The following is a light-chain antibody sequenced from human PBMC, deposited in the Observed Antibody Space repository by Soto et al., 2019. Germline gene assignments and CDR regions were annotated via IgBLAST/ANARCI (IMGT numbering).Light chain of an antibody. J-gene: IGKJ2*01. V-gene: IGKV3-20*01. CDR1: QTVTNND. CDR2: GAS. CDR3: QQYGGSLPYT. Sequence: EIVLTQSPGTLSLSPGERATLSCRASQTVTNNDLAWYQQKPGQTPRLLVHGASSRATGIPDRFSGSGSGTDFTLTISRLEPEDVAVYYCQQYGGSLPYTFGQGTKLEIK.